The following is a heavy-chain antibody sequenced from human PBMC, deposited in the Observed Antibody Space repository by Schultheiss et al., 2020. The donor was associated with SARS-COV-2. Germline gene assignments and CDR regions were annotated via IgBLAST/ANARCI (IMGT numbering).Heavy chain of an antibody. CDR1: GFTFSSYS. Sequence: GESLKISCAASGFTFSSYSMNWVRQAPGKGLEWVAVISYDGSNKYYADSVKGRFTISRDNSKNMLYLQLNSLRAEDTAVYYCAKDREVIVPAASDYWGQGTLVTVSS. D-gene: IGHD2-2*01. V-gene: IGHV3-30*18. CDR3: AKDREVIVPAASDY. CDR2: ISYDGSNK. J-gene: IGHJ4*02.